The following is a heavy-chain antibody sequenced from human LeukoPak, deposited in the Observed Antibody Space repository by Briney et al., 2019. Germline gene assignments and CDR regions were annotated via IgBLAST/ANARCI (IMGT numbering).Heavy chain of an antibody. V-gene: IGHV3-7*01. CDR1: GFTFSHYW. J-gene: IGHJ5*02. Sequence: GGSLRLSCVASGFTFSHYWMSWVRQAPGKGLEWVANIKEDGSIEDYVDSVKGRFTVSRDNAKNSLYLEMNSPRVEDTAVYYCVSQQVAPPWGRGTLVIVSS. CDR3: VSQQVAPP. CDR2: IKEDGSIE. D-gene: IGHD5-12*01.